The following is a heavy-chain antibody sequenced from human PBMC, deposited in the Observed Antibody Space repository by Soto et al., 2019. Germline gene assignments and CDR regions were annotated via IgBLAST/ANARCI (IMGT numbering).Heavy chain of an antibody. V-gene: IGHV4-59*08. CDR3: ARQYSNAFDY. D-gene: IGHD1-26*01. CDR2: IHFSGST. CDR1: SGSISSYY. J-gene: IGHJ4*02. Sequence: SETRSLTCTVSSGSISSYYWSWIRQAPGKGLEWIGYIHFSGSTKYNPSLNSRVTTSIDTSNNQFSLKVTSVTAADTAVYYCARQYSNAFDYWGQGTLVTVSS.